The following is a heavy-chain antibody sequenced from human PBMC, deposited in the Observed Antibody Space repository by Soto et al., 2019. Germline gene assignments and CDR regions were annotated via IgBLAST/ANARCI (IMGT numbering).Heavy chain of an antibody. V-gene: IGHV1-69*01. D-gene: IGHD2-15*01. CDR2: IIPIFGTP. J-gene: IGHJ4*02. Sequence: QVQLVQSGSEVKTPGSSVKVSCKASRDSFSTYSISWVRQAPGQGLEWMGGIIPIFGTPKYAQKFQGRVTITADESTRTLYLELSCRTSEDTAVYDCALGSYCSGTSCNSVLVYWGQGNLVTVSP. CDR1: RDSFSTYS. CDR3: ALGSYCSGTSCNSVLVY.